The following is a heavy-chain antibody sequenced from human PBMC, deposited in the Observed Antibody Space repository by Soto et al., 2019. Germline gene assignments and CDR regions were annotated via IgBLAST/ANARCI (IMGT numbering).Heavy chain of an antibody. Sequence: QVQLRESGPGLVKPSQTLSLTCSVSGASVAGGSYYWSWVRQPPGKGLECIGYIPSRGRPFYNPSLTSRGTISADTSKNQLSLQLTSVTAADTAVYYGARDTYSGYDFGIWGQGTLVTVSS. CDR2: IPSRGRP. CDR1: GASVAGGSYY. CDR3: ARDTYSGYDFGI. J-gene: IGHJ4*02. D-gene: IGHD5-12*01. V-gene: IGHV4-30-4*01.